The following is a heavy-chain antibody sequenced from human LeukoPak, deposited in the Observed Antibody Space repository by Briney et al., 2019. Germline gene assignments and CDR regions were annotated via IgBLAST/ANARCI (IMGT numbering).Heavy chain of an antibody. CDR2: IQTDGSII. Sequence: GGSLRLSCAASGFTVSSNYMSWVRQAPGKGLEWVSRIQTDGSIITYADSVKGRFIISRDNAKNTLYLQMNTLRVEDTAVYYCTRERHWSGHDQWGQGTLVTVSS. V-gene: IGHV3-74*01. J-gene: IGHJ4*02. D-gene: IGHD3-3*01. CDR3: TRERHWSGHDQ. CDR1: GFTVSSNY.